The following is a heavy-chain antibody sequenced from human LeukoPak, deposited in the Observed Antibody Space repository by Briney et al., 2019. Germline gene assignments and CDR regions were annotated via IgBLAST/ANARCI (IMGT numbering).Heavy chain of an antibody. CDR2: ISGSGGST. V-gene: IGHV3-23*01. Sequence: GGSLRLSCAASGFTFSSYAMSWVRQAPGKGLEWVSAISGSGGSTYYADSVKGRFTISRDNSKNMLYLEMNSLRVEDTAVYYCARDATYTRSSSTYYYYAMDVWGQGTTVTVSS. CDR1: GFTFSSYA. J-gene: IGHJ6*02. CDR3: ARDATYTRSSSTYYYYAMDV. D-gene: IGHD6-6*01.